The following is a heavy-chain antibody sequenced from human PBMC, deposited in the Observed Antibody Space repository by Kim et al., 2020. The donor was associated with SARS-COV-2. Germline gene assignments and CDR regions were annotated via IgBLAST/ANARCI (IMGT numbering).Heavy chain of an antibody. V-gene: IGHV4-34*01. CDR3: ARGRGGPTVGTLGLGYYY. D-gene: IGHD4-17*01. CDR1: GGSFSGYY. Sequence: SETLSLTCAVYGGSFSGYYWSWIRQPPGKGLEWIGEINHSGSTNYNPSLKSRVTISVDTSKNQFSLKLSSVTAADTAVYYCARGRGGPTVGTLGLGYYY. J-gene: IGHJ6*01. CDR2: INHSGST.